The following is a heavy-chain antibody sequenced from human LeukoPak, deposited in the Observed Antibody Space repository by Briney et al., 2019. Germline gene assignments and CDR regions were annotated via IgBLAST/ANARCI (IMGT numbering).Heavy chain of an antibody. Sequence: GGSLRLSCAASGFTFSGSAMHWVRQASGKGLEWVGRIRDKANSYATTYAASVKGRFTISRDDSKNTAYLQMNSLKTEDTAVYYCTRLYYYGSGEVYWGQGTLVTVSS. CDR2: IRDKANSYAT. CDR1: GFTFSGSA. J-gene: IGHJ4*02. CDR3: TRLYYYGSGEVY. D-gene: IGHD3-10*01. V-gene: IGHV3-73*01.